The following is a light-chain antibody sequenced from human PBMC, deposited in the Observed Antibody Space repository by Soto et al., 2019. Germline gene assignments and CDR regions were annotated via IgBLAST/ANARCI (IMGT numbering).Light chain of an antibody. CDR3: QQYGASVT. J-gene: IGKJ3*01. CDR2: GAS. CDR1: QGVSSSY. V-gene: IGKV3-20*01. Sequence: EIVLTQSPGTLSLSPGEGATLSCRASQGVSSSYLAWYQHKPGQAPRLLIYGASSRASGIPDRFSGSGSGTDFTLTINILEPEDFAVYYCQQYGASVTFGPGTKVDLK.